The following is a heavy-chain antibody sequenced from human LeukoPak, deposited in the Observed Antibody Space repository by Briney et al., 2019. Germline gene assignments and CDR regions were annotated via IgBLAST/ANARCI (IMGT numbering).Heavy chain of an antibody. CDR3: ARHVRLYSSSWLYNWFDP. D-gene: IGHD6-13*01. Sequence: SEALSLTCAVYGGSFSGYYWSWIRQPPGKGLEWIGEINHSGSTNYNPSLKSRVTISVDTSKNQFSLKLSSVTAADTAVYHCARHVRLYSSSWLYNWFDPWGQGTLVTVSS. V-gene: IGHV4-34*01. CDR2: INHSGST. J-gene: IGHJ5*02. CDR1: GGSFSGYY.